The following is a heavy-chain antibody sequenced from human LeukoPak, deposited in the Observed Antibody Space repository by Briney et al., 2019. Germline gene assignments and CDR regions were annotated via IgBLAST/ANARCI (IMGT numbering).Heavy chain of an antibody. CDR2: IYYRGHT. CDR3: AKDTSGGDAFDI. V-gene: IGHV4-39*07. CDR1: SGSISSSSYY. Sequence: KTSETLSLTCTVSSGSISSSSYYWAWIRQPPGKGLEWIGSIYYRGHTYYNPSLKSRLTISVDTSKNQFSLNLNSVTAADTAVYYCAKDTSGGDAFDIWGQGTMVTVSS. J-gene: IGHJ3*02. D-gene: IGHD5-12*01.